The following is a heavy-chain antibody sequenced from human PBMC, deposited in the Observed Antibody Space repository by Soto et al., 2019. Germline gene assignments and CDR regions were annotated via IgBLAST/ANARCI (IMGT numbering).Heavy chain of an antibody. CDR2: FYNSGST. J-gene: IGHJ6*02. CDR1: GGSISSGHC. D-gene: IGHD6-13*01. Sequence: QVQLQESGPGLVKPSRTLSLTCAVSGGSISSGHCWSWVRQPPGKGREGIGEFYNSGSTNYNPSLKSRVTISVDTSKNQFSLRLSSVTAADTAVYYCASYRAAAAPYYYFDAMAVLAQWTTFTVCS. CDR3: ASYRAAAAPYYYFDAMAV. V-gene: IGHV4-4*02.